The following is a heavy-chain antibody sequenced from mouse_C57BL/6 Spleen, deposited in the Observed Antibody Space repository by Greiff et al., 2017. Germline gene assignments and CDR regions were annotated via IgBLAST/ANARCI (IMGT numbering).Heavy chain of an antibody. CDR3: ARRVSNYAFDY. Sequence: QVQLQQPGAELVMPGASVKLSCKASGYTFTSYWMHWVKQRPGQGLEWIGEIDPSDSYTNYNQKFKGKSTLTGDKSTSTAYMQLSSLTSEDSAVYYCARRVSNYAFDYWGQGTTLTVSS. D-gene: IGHD2-5*01. CDR2: IDPSDSYT. V-gene: IGHV1-69*01. J-gene: IGHJ2*01. CDR1: GYTFTSYW.